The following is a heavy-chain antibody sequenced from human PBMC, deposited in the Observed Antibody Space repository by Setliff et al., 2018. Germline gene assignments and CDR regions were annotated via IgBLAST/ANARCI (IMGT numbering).Heavy chain of an antibody. Sequence: GGSLRLSCAASGFTFSSYWMSWVRQAPGKGLEWVGFIRSKAYGGTAEYAASVKGRFTISRDDSKSIAYLQMNSLKTEDTAVYYCTRVGRQLVYYYYGMDVWGQGTTVTVSS. J-gene: IGHJ6*02. V-gene: IGHV3-49*04. CDR3: TRVGRQLVYYYYGMDV. CDR1: GFTFSSYW. CDR2: IRSKAYGGTA. D-gene: IGHD6-13*01.